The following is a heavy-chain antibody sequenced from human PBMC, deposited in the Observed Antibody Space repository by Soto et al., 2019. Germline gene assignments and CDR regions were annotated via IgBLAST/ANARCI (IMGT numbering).Heavy chain of an antibody. CDR2: ISSSSYI. D-gene: IGHD3-22*01. V-gene: IGHV3-21*01. CDR3: ARDLLSGSITMMVVPILGFDP. J-gene: IGHJ5*02. Sequence: SLRLSCAASGFTFSSYSMNWVRQAPGKGLEWASSISSSSYIYYADSVKGRFTISRDNAKNSLYLQMNSLRAEDTAVYYCARDLLSGSITMMVVPILGFDPWGQGTLVTVSS. CDR1: GFTFSSYS.